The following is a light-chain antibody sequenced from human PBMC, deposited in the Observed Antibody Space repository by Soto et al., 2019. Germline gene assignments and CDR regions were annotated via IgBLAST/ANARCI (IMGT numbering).Light chain of an antibody. CDR2: GAS. CDR3: QQYNNWPPYT. V-gene: IGKV3-15*01. J-gene: IGKJ2*01. CDR1: QSVSSN. Sequence: EIVMTQSPAPLSVSPGERATLFCRASQSVSSNLAWYQQKPGQAPRLLIYGASTRATGIPARFSGSGSGTEFTLTISRLQSEDFAVYYCQQYNNWPPYTFGQGTKLEIK.